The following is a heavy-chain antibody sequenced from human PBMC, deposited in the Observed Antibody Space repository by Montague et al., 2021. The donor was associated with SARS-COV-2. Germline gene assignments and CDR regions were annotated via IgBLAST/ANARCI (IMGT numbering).Heavy chain of an antibody. CDR1: GFTFSSYA. D-gene: IGHD6-13*01. J-gene: IGHJ4*02. CDR3: ARDGGAAADTWDFDY. V-gene: IGHV3-30*04. Sequence: SLRLSCAASGFTFSSYAMHWVRQAPGKGPEWVAVISYDGSNKYYADSVKGRFTISRDNSKNTLYLQMNSLRAEDTAVYYCARDGGAAADTWDFDYWGQGTLVTVSS. CDR2: ISYDGSNK.